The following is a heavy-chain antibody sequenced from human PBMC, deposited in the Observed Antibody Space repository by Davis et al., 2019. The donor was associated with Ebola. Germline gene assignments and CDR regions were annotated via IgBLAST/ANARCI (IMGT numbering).Heavy chain of an antibody. CDR1: GFTFNKYH. V-gene: IGHV3-21*05. Sequence: GESLKISCVTSGFTFNKYHMNWVRQAPGKGLEWLSVINTSSRDKKYADSVKGRFTISRDNAKNSVYLQMNSLRAEDTAVYYCARDRDWNDVYYYYYGMDVWGQGTTVTVSS. J-gene: IGHJ6*02. CDR3: ARDRDWNDVYYYYYGMDV. CDR2: INTSSRDK. D-gene: IGHD1-1*01.